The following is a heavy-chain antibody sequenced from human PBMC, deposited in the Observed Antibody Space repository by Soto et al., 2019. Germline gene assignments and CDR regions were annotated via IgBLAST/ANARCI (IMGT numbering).Heavy chain of an antibody. J-gene: IGHJ4*02. CDR1: GGSISSYY. CDR2: IYYSGST. D-gene: IGHD7-27*01. CDR3: ASLGNIDMTDC. V-gene: IGHV4-59*12. Sequence: PSETLSLTCTVSGGSISSYYWSWIRQPPGKGLEWIGYIYYSGSTNYNPSLKSRVTISVDTSKNQFSLHLNSVTPEDTAVYFCASLGNIDMTDCWGQGTLVTVSS.